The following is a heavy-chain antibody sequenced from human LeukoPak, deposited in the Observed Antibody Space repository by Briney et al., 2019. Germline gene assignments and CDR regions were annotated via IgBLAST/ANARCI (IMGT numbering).Heavy chain of an antibody. Sequence: ASVKVSCKAFGYSFTSYYMQWVRQAPGQGLEWMGIINPSGGSTSYAQKFQGRVTVTADKSTSTAYMELSSLRSEDTAVYYCARELGYYYDSSGYYYAGAFDIWGQGTMVTVSS. CDR2: INPSGGST. D-gene: IGHD3-22*01. CDR1: GYSFTSYY. CDR3: ARELGYYYDSSGYYYAGAFDI. J-gene: IGHJ3*02. V-gene: IGHV1-46*01.